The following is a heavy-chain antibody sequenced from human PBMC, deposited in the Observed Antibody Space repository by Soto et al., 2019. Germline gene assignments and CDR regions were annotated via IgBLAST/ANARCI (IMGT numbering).Heavy chain of an antibody. V-gene: IGHV3-64D*06. CDR3: VKGEYYYDSSGYYPFDY. CDR2: ISTNGGST. CDR1: GFTFSIYA. Sequence: QPGGSLRLSCSASGFTFSIYAMHWVRQAPGKGLEYVSSISTNGGSTHYADSVKGRFTISRDNSKNTQYLQMSSLRADDTAVYYCVKGEYYYDSSGYYPFDYWGQGTLVTSPQ. D-gene: IGHD3-22*01. J-gene: IGHJ4*02.